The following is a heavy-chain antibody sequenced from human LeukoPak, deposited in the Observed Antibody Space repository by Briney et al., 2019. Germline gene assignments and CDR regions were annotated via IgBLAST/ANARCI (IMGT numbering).Heavy chain of an antibody. CDR1: GFTFIDYH. V-gene: IGHV1-69-2*01. CDR2: VDPEHGRT. Sequence: ASVKVSCKASGFTFIDYHMHWARQAPGRGLEWMGHVDPEHGRTKYAQKFQGRLTITADTSTNTTYMQLTNLTSEDTAVYYCATGAPDIWGQGTMVIVS. CDR3: ATGAPDI. J-gene: IGHJ3*02.